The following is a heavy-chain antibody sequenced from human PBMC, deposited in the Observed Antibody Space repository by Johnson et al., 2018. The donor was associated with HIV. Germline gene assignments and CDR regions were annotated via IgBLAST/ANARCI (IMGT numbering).Heavy chain of an antibody. V-gene: IGHV3-66*04. D-gene: IGHD7-27*01. CDR3: ARQLGSDAFDI. CDR2: IYTGGNT. CDR1: GFTVTSHY. Sequence: MPLVESGGGLVQPGGSLRLSSAASGFTVTSHYMSWVRQAPGMGLEWVSVIYTGGNTSYANSVKDRFTISRDISKNTLYLEMNIMRAEDTAVYYCARQLGSDAFDIWGQGTMVTVSS. J-gene: IGHJ3*02.